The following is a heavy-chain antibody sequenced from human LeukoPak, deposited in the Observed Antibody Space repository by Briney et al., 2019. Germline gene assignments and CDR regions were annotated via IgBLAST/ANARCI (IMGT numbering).Heavy chain of an antibody. CDR1: GVSIGSGGYY. CDR2: IYYSGST. J-gene: IGHJ5*01. V-gene: IGHV4-31*03. D-gene: IGHD3-3*01. CDR3: ARVRRSLNWFDS. Sequence: SETLSLTCTVSGVSIGSGGYYWSWIRQHPGKGLEWIGYIYYSGSTYYNPSLKSRLTISVDTSKNQFSLKLSSVTAADTAVYYCARVRRSLNWFDSWGQGTLVTVSS.